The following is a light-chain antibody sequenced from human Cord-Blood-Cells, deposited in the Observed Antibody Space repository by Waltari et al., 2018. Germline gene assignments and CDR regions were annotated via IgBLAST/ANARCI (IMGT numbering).Light chain of an antibody. J-gene: IGLJ3*02. V-gene: IGLV2-14*03. Sequence: QSALTQPASVSGSPGLSITIPCPGTSSDVGGYNYFSWYQHHPGKAPNLIIYDVSNRPSGVSNRFSGSKSGNTASLTISGLQAEDEAEYYCSSYTSSSWVFGGVTKLTVL. CDR2: DVS. CDR3: SSYTSSSWV. CDR1: SSDVGGYNY.